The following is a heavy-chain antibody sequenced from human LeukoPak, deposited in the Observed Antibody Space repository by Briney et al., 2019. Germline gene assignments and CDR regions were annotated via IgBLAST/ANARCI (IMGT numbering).Heavy chain of an antibody. D-gene: IGHD3-22*01. V-gene: IGHV3-7*01. J-gene: IGHJ3*02. CDR1: GFTFSSYW. CDR3: ARWYYYDSSGYYYNAFDI. CDR2: IKQDGSEK. Sequence: GGSLRLSCAASGFTFSSYWMSWVRQAPGKGLEWVANIKQDGSEKYYVDSVKGRFTISRDNAKNTLYLQMNSLRAEDTAVYYCARWYYYDSSGYYYNAFDIWGQGTMVTVSS.